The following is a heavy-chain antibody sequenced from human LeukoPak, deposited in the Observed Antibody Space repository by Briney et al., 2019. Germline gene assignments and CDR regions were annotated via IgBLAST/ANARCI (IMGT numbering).Heavy chain of an antibody. CDR2: ISSSGSTI. Sequence: GGSLRLSCAASGFTFSDYYMSWIRQAPGKGLEWVSYISSSGSTIYYADSVKGRFTISRDNAKNSLYLQMNSLRAEDTAVYYCARDVFCSSTSCFDYGGQETLVTVSS. V-gene: IGHV3-11*04. CDR3: ARDVFCSSTSCFDY. CDR1: GFTFSDYY. J-gene: IGHJ4*02. D-gene: IGHD2-2*01.